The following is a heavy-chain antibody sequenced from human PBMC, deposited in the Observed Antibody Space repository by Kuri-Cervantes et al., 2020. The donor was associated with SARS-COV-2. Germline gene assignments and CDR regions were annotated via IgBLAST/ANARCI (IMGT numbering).Heavy chain of an antibody. CDR3: ATFPAADVRGVFDY. CDR2: VDPEDGET. Sequence: KISCKVSGYTFTDYYMHWVQQAPGKGLEWMGLVDPEDGETIYAEKFQGRVTITADTSTDTAYMELSSLRSEDTAVYYCATFPAADVRGVFDYWGQGTLVTVSS. V-gene: IGHV1-69-2*01. J-gene: IGHJ4*02. D-gene: IGHD6-13*01. CDR1: GYTFTDYY.